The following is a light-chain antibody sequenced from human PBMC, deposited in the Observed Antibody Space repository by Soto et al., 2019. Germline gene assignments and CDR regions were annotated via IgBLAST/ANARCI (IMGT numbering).Light chain of an antibody. J-gene: IGKJ2*01. CDR2: GAS. CDR3: QQYNNWPLYT. V-gene: IGKV3-15*01. CDR1: QSVSSN. Sequence: EIVMTQSPATLSLSPGERATLSCRASQSVSSNLAWYQQKPGQAPRLLIYGASTRATGIPARFSGSGSGTEFTLTLSSLQSEDFAVYYCQQYNNWPLYTFGQGTKLEIK.